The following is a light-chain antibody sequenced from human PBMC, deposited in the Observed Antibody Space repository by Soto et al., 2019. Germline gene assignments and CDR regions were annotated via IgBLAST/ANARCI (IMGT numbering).Light chain of an antibody. J-gene: IGKJ5*01. CDR3: QQRTNRPPIT. CDR1: QTVTNDY. Sequence: EIVLTQSPGTLSLSPGERVTLSCRASQTVTNDYLAWYQQKDGLAPRLLIYDASTRATGIPDRFSGSGSGPEYTLTISGLEPEDFAVYYCQQRTNRPPITFGQGTRLEIK. V-gene: IGKV3D-20*02. CDR2: DAS.